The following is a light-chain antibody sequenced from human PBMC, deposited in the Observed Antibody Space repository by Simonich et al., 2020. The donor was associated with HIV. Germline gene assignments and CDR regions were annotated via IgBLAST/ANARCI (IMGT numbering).Light chain of an antibody. CDR3: QQSYSTLYT. J-gene: IGKJ2*01. Sequence: IQMTQSPSSLSASVGDRVTNTCRASQSITSSLNWYQQKPGKAPKLLSYAASSLQSGVPSRFSGSGSGTDFTLTISSLQPEDFATYYCQQSYSTLYTFGQGTKLEIK. V-gene: IGKV1-39*01. CDR1: QSITSS. CDR2: AAS.